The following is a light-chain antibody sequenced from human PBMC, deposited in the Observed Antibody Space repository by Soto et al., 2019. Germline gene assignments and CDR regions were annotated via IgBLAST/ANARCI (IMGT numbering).Light chain of an antibody. J-gene: IGLJ2*01. Sequence: QSALTQPASVSGSPGQSITISCTGTSSDVGGYNYVSWYQQHPGKAPKLMIYDVSNRPSGVSNRFSGSKSGSTASLTISGLQAEDEADYYCSSYSGSTTLGVVFGGGTKLTVL. V-gene: IGLV2-14*01. CDR2: DVS. CDR3: SSYSGSTTLGVV. CDR1: SSDVGGYNY.